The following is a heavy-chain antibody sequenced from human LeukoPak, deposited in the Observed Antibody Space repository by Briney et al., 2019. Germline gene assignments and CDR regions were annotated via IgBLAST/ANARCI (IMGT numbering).Heavy chain of an antibody. J-gene: IGHJ4*02. CDR1: GLTFSTNA. D-gene: IGHD2-15*01. V-gene: IGHV3-23*01. Sequence: GGSLRLSCAASGLTFSTNAMSWVRQAPGKGLEWVSAIDGGSGDTTYYAASVKGRCTISRDNSKSTLYLQMNSLRAEDTAVYYCAHCSGGSCYHPLDYWGQGTLVTVSS. CDR2: IDGGSGDTT. CDR3: AHCSGGSCYHPLDY.